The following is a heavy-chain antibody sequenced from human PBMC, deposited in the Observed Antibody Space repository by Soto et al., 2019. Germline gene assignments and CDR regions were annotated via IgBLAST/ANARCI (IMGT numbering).Heavy chain of an antibody. CDR2: ISYDGSNK. CDR1: GFTFSTYD. J-gene: IGHJ4*02. Sequence: QVQLVESGGGVVQPGRSLRLSCVASGFTFSTYDMHWVRQAPGKGLEWVAVISYDGSNKYYADSLKGRFTISRDNSKNTLYLQINSLRDGDTAVYYCAKGSYSGTYSDFDYWGQGTLVTVSS. CDR3: AKGSYSGTYSDFDY. V-gene: IGHV3-30*18. D-gene: IGHD1-26*01.